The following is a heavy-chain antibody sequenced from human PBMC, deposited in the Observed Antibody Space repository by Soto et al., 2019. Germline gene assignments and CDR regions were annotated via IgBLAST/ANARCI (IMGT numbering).Heavy chain of an antibody. Sequence: EVQLLESGGGLLQPGGSLRLSCAASGFTFSNYGMNWVRQAPGKGLEWVSGISASADNTFYADSVKGRFTISRDTSKSTLYLQMNSLRAEDTALYYCAKDSDTKRGPDYWGQGTLVTVSS. D-gene: IGHD3-10*01. CDR2: ISASADNT. CDR1: GFTFSNYG. V-gene: IGHV3-23*01. J-gene: IGHJ4*02. CDR3: AKDSDTKRGPDY.